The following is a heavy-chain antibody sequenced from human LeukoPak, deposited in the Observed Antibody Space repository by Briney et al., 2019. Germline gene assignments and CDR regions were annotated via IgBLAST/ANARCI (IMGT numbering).Heavy chain of an antibody. CDR1: GFSLSSSGVG. J-gene: IGHJ1*01. D-gene: IGHD6-19*01. Sequence: SGPTLVKSTQTLTLTCSFSGFSLSSSGVGVGWVRQPPGKALQWLALIYWNDERRYSPSLRSRVTITKDTSKNQVVLTMTNMDPVDTATYYCAPKAAVAGPEYYQHWGQGTLVTVSS. V-gene: IGHV2-5*01. CDR3: APKAAVAGPEYYQH. CDR2: IYWNDER.